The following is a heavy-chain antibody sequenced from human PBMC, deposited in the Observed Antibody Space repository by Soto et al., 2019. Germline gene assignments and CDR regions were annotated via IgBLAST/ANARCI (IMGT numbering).Heavy chain of an antibody. V-gene: IGHV3-30*18. Sequence: QVQLAESGGGVVQPGRSLRLSCVASGSTFSDYGMHWVRQAPGMGLEWVAVTSYDGSNEYYADSVKGRFTISRDYSKNTLYLQMNSLRAEDTAVYYCAKDYDILIGPFDYWGQGTLVTVSS. CDR1: GSTFSDYG. J-gene: IGHJ4*02. D-gene: IGHD3-9*01. CDR2: TSYDGSNE. CDR3: AKDYDILIGPFDY.